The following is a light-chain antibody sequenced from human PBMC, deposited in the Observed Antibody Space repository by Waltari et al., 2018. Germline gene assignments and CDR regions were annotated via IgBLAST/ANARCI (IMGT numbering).Light chain of an antibody. Sequence: EIVLTKSPGTLSLSPGERATLSCMASQSVSSSYLAWNQQKPGQAPRLLIYGASSMATCIPDRFSGSGSGTDFTLTISRLEPEDFAVYYCQQYGSSPYTFGQGTKLEIK. V-gene: IGKV3-20*01. J-gene: IGKJ2*01. CDR1: QSVSSSY. CDR2: GAS. CDR3: QQYGSSPYT.